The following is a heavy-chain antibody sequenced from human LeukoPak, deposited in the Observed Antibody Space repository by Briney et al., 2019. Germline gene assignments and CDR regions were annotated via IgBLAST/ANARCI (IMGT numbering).Heavy chain of an antibody. CDR3: ARVVVPAPDGWFDP. J-gene: IGHJ5*02. D-gene: IGHD2-2*01. V-gene: IGHV4-34*01. CDR2: INHSGST. Sequence: SETLSLTCAVYGGSFSGYYWSWIRQPPGKGLEWIGEINHSGSTNYNPSLKSRVTISVDTSKNQFSLKLSSVTAADTAVYYCARVVVPAPDGWFDPWGQGTLVTVSS. CDR1: GGSFSGYY.